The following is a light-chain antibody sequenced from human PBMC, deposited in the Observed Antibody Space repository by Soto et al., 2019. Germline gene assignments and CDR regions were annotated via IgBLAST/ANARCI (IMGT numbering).Light chain of an antibody. CDR2: DAS. J-gene: IGKJ4*01. V-gene: IGKV3-11*01. CDR3: QQRRNPRP. Sequence: EIVLTQSPATLSLSPGERATLSCRASQSVSSYLAWYQQKPGQAPRLLIYDASNRATGIPARFSGSGSGTDCTVTISSLELEDFAAYYCQQRRNPRPFGRGTRVEIK. CDR1: QSVSSY.